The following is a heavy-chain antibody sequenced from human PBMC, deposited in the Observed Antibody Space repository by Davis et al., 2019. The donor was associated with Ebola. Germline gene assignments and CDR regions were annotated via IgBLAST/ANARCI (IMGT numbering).Heavy chain of an antibody. CDR2: INHSGST. CDR3: ARGVGAITGWFDP. Sequence: MPSDTLSLTFAVYDGSFSGYYWTWIRQPPGKGLEWIGAINHSGSTNYNPSLKSRVTISVDTSKNQFSLKLSSVTAADTAVYYCARGVGAITGWFDPWGQGTLVTVSS. CDR1: DGSFSGYY. J-gene: IGHJ5*02. V-gene: IGHV4-34*01. D-gene: IGHD1-26*01.